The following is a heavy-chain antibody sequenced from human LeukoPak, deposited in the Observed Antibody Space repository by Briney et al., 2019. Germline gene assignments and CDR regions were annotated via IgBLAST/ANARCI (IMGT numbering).Heavy chain of an antibody. Sequence: EASVKVSCKASGYTFTSYDINWVRQATGQVLEWMGWMDPNSGNTGYAQKFQGRVTMTRNTSIGTAYMELSSLRSEDTATYYCARALSGCILCFDYWGQGTLVTVSS. CDR3: ARALSGCILCFDY. CDR1: GYTFTSYD. V-gene: IGHV1-8*01. D-gene: IGHD6-19*01. J-gene: IGHJ4*02. CDR2: MDPNSGNT.